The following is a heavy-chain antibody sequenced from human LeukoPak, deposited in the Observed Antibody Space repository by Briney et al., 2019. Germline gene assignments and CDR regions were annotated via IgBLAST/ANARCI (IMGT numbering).Heavy chain of an antibody. CDR3: ARGGWYYSFEI. D-gene: IGHD6-19*01. CDR2: IKQDGSER. V-gene: IGHV3-7*01. Sequence: GVLRLPCADSEFTFITYWMSWVRPAPGKGLEWVASIKQDGSERYYVDSVKGRFTISRDNAKNSLYLQVNSLRAEDTAVYYCARGGWYYSFEIWGQGTMVTVSS. CDR1: EFTFITYW. J-gene: IGHJ3*02.